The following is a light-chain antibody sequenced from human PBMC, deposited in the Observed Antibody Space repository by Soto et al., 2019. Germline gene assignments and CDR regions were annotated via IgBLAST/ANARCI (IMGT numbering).Light chain of an antibody. CDR3: HQYNTWPSFT. J-gene: IGKJ3*01. V-gene: IGKV3-15*01. CDR2: GAS. Sequence: EMVMTQSPATLSVSPGESATLSCRASQSVSSNLGWYQQKPGQTPRLLIYGASTRATGIPARFSGSGSGTEFNLAISSPQSEDVAVYYGHQYNTWPSFTFGPGTKVDVK. CDR1: QSVSSN.